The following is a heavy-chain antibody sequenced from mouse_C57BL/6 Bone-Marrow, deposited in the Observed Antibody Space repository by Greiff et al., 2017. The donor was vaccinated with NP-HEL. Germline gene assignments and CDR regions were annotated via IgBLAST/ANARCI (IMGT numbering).Heavy chain of an antibody. CDR3: ARRGNYGMGYYAMDY. V-gene: IGHV1-64*01. CDR2: IHPNSGST. J-gene: IGHJ4*01. Sequence: QVQLQQPGAELVKPGASVKLSCKASGYTFTSYWMHWVKQRPGQGLEWIGMIHPNSGSTNYNEKFKSKATLTVAKSSSTAYIQLSSLTSEDSAVYYCARRGNYGMGYYAMDYWGQGTSVTVSS. D-gene: IGHD1-1*01. CDR1: GYTFTSYW.